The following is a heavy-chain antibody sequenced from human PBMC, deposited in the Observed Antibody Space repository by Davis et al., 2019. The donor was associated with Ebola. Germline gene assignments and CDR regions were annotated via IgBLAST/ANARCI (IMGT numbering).Heavy chain of an antibody. Sequence: GESLKISCAASGFTVSSNYMSWVRQAPGKGLEWVSVIYSGGSTYYADSVKGRFTISRHNSKNTLYLQMNSLRAEDTAVYYCARDLGTREDYWGQGTLVTVSS. J-gene: IGHJ4*02. D-gene: IGHD7-27*01. CDR1: GFTVSSNY. V-gene: IGHV3-53*04. CDR3: ARDLGTREDY. CDR2: IYSGGST.